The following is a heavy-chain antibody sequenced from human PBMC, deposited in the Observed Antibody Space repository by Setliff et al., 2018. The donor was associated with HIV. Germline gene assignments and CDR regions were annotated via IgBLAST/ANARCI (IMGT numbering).Heavy chain of an antibody. V-gene: IGHV3-23*01. CDR1: ELTFSNYA. J-gene: IGHJ4*02. CDR2: LSGSCGST. CDR3: AKIQNPQGYYYDSSGYYPPPGSPVY. D-gene: IGHD3-22*01. Sequence: PGGSLRLSCAASELTFSNYAMIWVRQAPGKGLEWVSSLSGSCGSTYYADSVKGRFTISRANYKYMLYIRMNSLRAEDTAVYYCAKIQNPQGYYYDSSGYYPPPGSPVYWGQGTLVTVSS.